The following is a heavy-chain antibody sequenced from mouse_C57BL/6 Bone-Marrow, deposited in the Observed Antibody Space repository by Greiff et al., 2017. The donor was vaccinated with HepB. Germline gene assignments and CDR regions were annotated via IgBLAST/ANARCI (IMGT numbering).Heavy chain of an antibody. CDR2: INYDGSST. V-gene: IGHV5-16*01. Sequence: DVQLQESEAGLVQPGTSMKLSCTASGFTFSDYYMAWVRQVLEKGLEWVANINYDGSSTYYLDAFKSRFILSRDNAKNILYLQMSSLKSEDTATYYCARGGVYFDYWGQGTTLTVSS. CDR3: ARGGVYFDY. J-gene: IGHJ2*01. CDR1: GFTFSDYY.